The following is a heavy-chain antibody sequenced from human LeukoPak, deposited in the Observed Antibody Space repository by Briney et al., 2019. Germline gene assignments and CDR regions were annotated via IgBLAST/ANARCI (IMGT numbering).Heavy chain of an antibody. V-gene: IGHV4-31*03. CDR1: GGSINSGGYY. Sequence: SETLSLTCSVSGGSINSGGYYWSWIRPHPGKGLEWIGYIYYSGSTYYNPSLKSRVTISVDTSENQFSLKLSSVTAADTAVYYCARELIVPDGGGYYYYYMDVWGKGTTVTVSS. CDR3: ARELIVPDGGGYYYYYMDV. CDR2: IYYSGST. J-gene: IGHJ6*03. D-gene: IGHD2-2*01.